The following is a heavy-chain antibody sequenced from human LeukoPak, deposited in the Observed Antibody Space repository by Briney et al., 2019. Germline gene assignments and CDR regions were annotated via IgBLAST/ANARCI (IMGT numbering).Heavy chain of an antibody. Sequence: GGSLRLSCAASGFTFSSYGMNWVRQAPGKGLEWVSYISTSSSTIYYAYSVKGRFTISRDNAKSSLYLQMNSLRAEDTAVYFCARGCSSTICYDTPDFDYWGQGTLVTVSS. CDR1: GFTFSSYG. J-gene: IGHJ4*02. CDR2: ISTSSSTI. V-gene: IGHV3-48*01. D-gene: IGHD2-2*01. CDR3: ARGCSSTICYDTPDFDY.